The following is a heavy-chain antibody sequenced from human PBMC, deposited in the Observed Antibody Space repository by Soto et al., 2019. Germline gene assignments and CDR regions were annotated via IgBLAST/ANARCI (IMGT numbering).Heavy chain of an antibody. CDR3: ARHVRDDGTTFRMLDP. CDR1: GYSFTSNW. D-gene: IGHD1-1*01. Sequence: GESLKISCKGSGYSFTSNWIAWVRQMPGKGLEWMGIINAADSQTKYSPSFQGQVTISVDKSITTTYLQWSSLKDSDSAMYYCARHVRDDGTTFRMLDPWGQGTLVTVSS. CDR2: INAADSQT. V-gene: IGHV5-51*01. J-gene: IGHJ5*02.